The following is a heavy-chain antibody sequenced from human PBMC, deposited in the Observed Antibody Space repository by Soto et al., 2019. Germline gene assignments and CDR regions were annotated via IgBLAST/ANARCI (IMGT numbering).Heavy chain of an antibody. Sequence: ASVKVSCKSSGYTFTGYYMHWVRQAPGQGLEWMGWINPNSGGTNYAQRFQGWVTMTRDTSISTAYMELRRLRSDDTAVYYCARGQQWLVRANWFDPWGQGTLVTVSS. D-gene: IGHD6-19*01. J-gene: IGHJ5*02. CDR1: GYTFTGYY. CDR3: ARGQQWLVRANWFDP. CDR2: INPNSGGT. V-gene: IGHV1-2*04.